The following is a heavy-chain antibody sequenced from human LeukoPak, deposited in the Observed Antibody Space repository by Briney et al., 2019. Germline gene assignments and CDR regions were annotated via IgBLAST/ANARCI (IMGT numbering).Heavy chain of an antibody. V-gene: IGHV4-59*08. J-gene: IGHJ4*02. D-gene: IGHD6-19*01. CDR1: GGSLSSYY. CDR3: ARGGLQRLAPFDY. Sequence: SETLSLTCTVSGGSLSSYYWSWIRQPPGKGLEWIGYIYYSGSTDYNPSLKSRVTLSLDTSKNQFSLKLSSVTAADTAVYYCARGGLQRLAPFDYWGQGTLVTVSS. CDR2: IYYSGST.